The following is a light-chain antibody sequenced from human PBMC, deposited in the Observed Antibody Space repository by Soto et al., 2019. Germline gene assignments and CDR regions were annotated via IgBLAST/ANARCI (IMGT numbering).Light chain of an antibody. CDR1: SSDVGGYNY. J-gene: IGLJ1*01. V-gene: IGLV2-14*01. CDR2: DVS. Sequence: QSVLTQPASVSGSPGRSITIYCTETSSDVGGYNYVSWYQQHPGKAPKFMIYDVSNRPSGVSNRFSGSKSGNTASLTISGLQAEDEADYYCCSYTTSNTRQIVFGTGTKVTVL. CDR3: CSYTTSNTRQIV.